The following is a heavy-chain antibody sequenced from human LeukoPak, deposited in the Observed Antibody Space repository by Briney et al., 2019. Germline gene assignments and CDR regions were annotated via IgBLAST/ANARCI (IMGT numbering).Heavy chain of an antibody. V-gene: IGHV4-30-2*01. D-gene: IGHD3-10*01. CDR3: ARADYYGSGATVDY. CDR1: GGSISSGGYS. Sequence: SGTLSLTCAVSGGSISSGGYSWSWIRQPPGKGLEWIGYIYHSGSTYYNPSLKSRVTISVDRSKNQFSLKLSSVTAADTAVYYCARADYYGSGATVDYWGQGTLVTVSS. CDR2: IYHSGST. J-gene: IGHJ4*02.